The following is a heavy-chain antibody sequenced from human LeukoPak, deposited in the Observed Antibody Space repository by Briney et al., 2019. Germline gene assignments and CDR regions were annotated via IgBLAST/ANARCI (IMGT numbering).Heavy chain of an antibody. Sequence: GGSLRLSCAASGFTVSSNDMSWVRQAPGKGLEWVAVIYSGGSTYYSESVKGRFTISRDNSKNTLYLQMNSLRAEDTAVYYCARDLTIAARPAGWGQGTLVTVSS. V-gene: IGHV3-53*01. J-gene: IGHJ4*02. CDR3: ARDLTIAARPAG. D-gene: IGHD6-6*01. CDR2: IYSGGST. CDR1: GFTVSSND.